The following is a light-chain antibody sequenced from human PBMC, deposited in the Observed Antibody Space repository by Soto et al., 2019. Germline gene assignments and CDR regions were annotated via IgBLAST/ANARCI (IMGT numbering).Light chain of an antibody. Sequence: ELTQPPSGSVAPGQTARITCGGNNIGGKSVHWYQQKPGQAPVLVVNDVSDRPSGIPERFSGSKSGNTATLTISRVEAGDEADYYCQVWDSSSDHVVFGGGTKVTVL. CDR3: QVWDSSSDHVV. J-gene: IGLJ3*02. V-gene: IGLV3-21*02. CDR1: NIGGKS. CDR2: DVS.